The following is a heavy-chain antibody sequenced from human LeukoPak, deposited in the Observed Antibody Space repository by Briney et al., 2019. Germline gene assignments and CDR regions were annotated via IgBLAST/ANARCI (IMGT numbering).Heavy chain of an antibody. V-gene: IGHV1-69*06. CDR3: ARGEYYYDSSGYYHHIYYFDY. D-gene: IGHD3-22*01. CDR1: GGTFSSYA. Sequence: SVKVSCKASGGTFSSYAISWVRQAPGQGLEWMGGIIPIFGTANYAQKFQGRVTITADKSTSTAYMELSSLRSEDTAVYYCARGEYYYDSSGYYHHIYYFDYWGQGTLVTVS. J-gene: IGHJ4*02. CDR2: IIPIFGTA.